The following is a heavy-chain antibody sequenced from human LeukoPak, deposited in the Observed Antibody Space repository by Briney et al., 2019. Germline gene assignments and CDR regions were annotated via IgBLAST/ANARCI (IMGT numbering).Heavy chain of an antibody. V-gene: IGHV3-30*02. Sequence: GGSLRLSCAASGFTFSDYGMHWVLQAPGKGLEWEAFLRYDGTNEYYSDSVRGRFSISRDNSKNTVYLQMNRLRAEDTAVYYCAKDRISLGELLSSLEYWGQGILVTVSS. CDR2: LRYDGTNE. CDR3: AKDRISLGELLSSLEY. CDR1: GFTFSDYG. D-gene: IGHD3-10*01. J-gene: IGHJ4*02.